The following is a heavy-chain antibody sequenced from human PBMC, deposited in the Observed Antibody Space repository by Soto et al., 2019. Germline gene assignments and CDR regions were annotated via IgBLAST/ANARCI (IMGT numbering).Heavy chain of an antibody. J-gene: IGHJ4*02. CDR2: INAGYGNT. V-gene: IGHV1-3*01. CDR1: GYTFSSYA. Sequence: QVHLVQSGAEVRKPGASVKVSCKASGYTFSSYAMHWVRRAPGQRLEWMGWINAGYGNTKSSQKFRDRVTISRDTSASTAYMELTSLRSEDTAVYYCARDTGDGTFDFWGQGTLVTVSS. CDR3: ARDTGDGTFDF. D-gene: IGHD7-27*01.